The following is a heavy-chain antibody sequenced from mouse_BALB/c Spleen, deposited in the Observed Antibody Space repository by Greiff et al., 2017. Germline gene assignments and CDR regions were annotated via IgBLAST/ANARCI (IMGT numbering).Heavy chain of an antibody. CDR2: ISSGGGST. Sequence: EVQLVESGGGLVKPGGSLKLSCAASGFAFSSYDMSWVRQTPEKRLEWVAYISSGGGSTYYPDTVKGRFTISRDNAKNTLYLQMSSLKSEDTAMYYCARTTVAFDYWGQGTTLTVSS. V-gene: IGHV5-12-1*01. J-gene: IGHJ2*01. CDR1: GFAFSSYD. CDR3: ARTTVAFDY. D-gene: IGHD1-1*01.